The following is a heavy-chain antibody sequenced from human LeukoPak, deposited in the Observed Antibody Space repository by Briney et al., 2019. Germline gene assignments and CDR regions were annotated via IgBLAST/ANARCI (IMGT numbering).Heavy chain of an antibody. CDR2: IIPIFGTA. V-gene: IGHV1-69*13. D-gene: IGHD5-24*01. Sequence: SVKVSCKDSGGTFSSYAISWVRQAPGQGLEWMGGIIPIFGTANNAQKFQGRVTITADESTSTAYMELSSLRSEDTAVYYCARDQDRDGYNLDYWGQRTLVTVSS. CDR3: ARDQDRDGYNLDY. CDR1: GGTFSSYA. J-gene: IGHJ4*02.